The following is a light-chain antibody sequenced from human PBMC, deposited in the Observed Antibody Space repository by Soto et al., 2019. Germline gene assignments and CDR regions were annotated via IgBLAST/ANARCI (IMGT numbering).Light chain of an antibody. Sequence: QSALTQPRSVSGSPGQSVTISCTGTSSDVGGYNSVSWYQQHPGKAPKLMIYDVSKRPSGVPDRFSGSKSGNTASLTISGLRAEDEADYYCCSYAGSYTVVFGGGTKVTVL. CDR3: CSYAGSYTVV. J-gene: IGLJ2*01. CDR2: DVS. CDR1: SSDVGGYNS. V-gene: IGLV2-11*01.